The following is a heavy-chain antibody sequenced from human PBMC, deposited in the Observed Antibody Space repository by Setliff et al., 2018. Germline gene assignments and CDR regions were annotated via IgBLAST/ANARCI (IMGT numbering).Heavy chain of an antibody. J-gene: IGHJ3*02. CDR3: AIVGVTMFGVVDDAFDI. Sequence: PSETLSLTCAVYGGSFSGYYWSWIRQPPGKGLEWIGEINHSGSTNYNPSLKSRVTMSVDTSKNQFSLKLSSVTAADTAVYYCAIVGVTMFGVVDDAFDIWGQGTMVTVSS. V-gene: IGHV4-34*01. D-gene: IGHD3-3*01. CDR1: GGSFSGYY. CDR2: INHSGST.